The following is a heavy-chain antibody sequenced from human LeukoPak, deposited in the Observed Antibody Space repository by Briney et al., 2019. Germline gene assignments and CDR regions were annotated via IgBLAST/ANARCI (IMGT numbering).Heavy chain of an antibody. CDR2: ISGSGGST. J-gene: IGHJ4*02. CDR3: ATGRNPYCGGDCYSLHY. Sequence: PGGSLRLSCAASGFTFSSYAMSWVRQAPGKGLEWVSAISGSGGSTYYADSVKGRFTISRDNSKNTLYLQMNSLRAEDTAVYYCATGRNPYCGGDCYSLHYWGQGTLVTVSS. V-gene: IGHV3-23*01. D-gene: IGHD2-21*02. CDR1: GFTFSSYA.